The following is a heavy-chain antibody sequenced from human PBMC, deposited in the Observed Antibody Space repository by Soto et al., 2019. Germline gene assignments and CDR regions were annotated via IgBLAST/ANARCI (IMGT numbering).Heavy chain of an antibody. CDR1: GFTFSSYA. J-gene: IGHJ4*02. Sequence: GGSLRLSCAASGFTFSSYALSWVRQAPGKGLEWVSGISGSGGSSYYADSVKGRFTISRANSKNTLYLQMNSLRAEDTAIYYCAGASKVTTISTISYWGQGTLVTVS. CDR3: AGASKVTTISTISY. V-gene: IGHV3-23*01. D-gene: IGHD5-12*01. CDR2: ISGSGGSS.